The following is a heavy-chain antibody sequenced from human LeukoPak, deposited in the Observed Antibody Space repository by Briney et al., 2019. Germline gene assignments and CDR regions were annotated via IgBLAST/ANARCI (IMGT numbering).Heavy chain of an antibody. V-gene: IGHV3-11*04. CDR3: AKTGVVTAILNAFDI. CDR1: GFTLSDYY. J-gene: IGHJ3*02. CDR2: ISISGTTI. Sequence: GGSLSLSCATSGFTLSDYYMTWIRQAPGKGLEWVSYISISGTTIFYTDSVKGRFTISRDNSKNTPYLQMNSLRAEDTAVYYCAKTGVVTAILNAFDIWGQGTMVTVSS. D-gene: IGHD2-21*02.